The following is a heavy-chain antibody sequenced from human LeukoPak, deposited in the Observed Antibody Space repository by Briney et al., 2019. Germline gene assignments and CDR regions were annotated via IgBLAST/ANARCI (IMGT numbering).Heavy chain of an antibody. CDR2: IHYSGIT. CDR3: ARAPLTTATSDYFDL. V-gene: IGHV4-30-4*01. J-gene: IGHJ4*02. Sequence: SETLSLTCTVSGGSISTNDYFWSWIRQSPEKGLEWIGYIHYSGITKSNPSLESRLTLSVDTSKNQLSLRLTYVTAADTAVYYCARAPLTTATSDYFDLWGLGTLVTVSS. D-gene: IGHD4-17*01. CDR1: GGSISTNDYF.